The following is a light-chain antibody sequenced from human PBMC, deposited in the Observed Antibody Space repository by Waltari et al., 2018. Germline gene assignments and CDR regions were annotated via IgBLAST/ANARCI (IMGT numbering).Light chain of an antibody. J-gene: IGLJ3*02. Sequence: QLVLTQSPSASASLGAPGKLTCTRSSGHSSNIIAWHQQQSEKGPGYLMKVNSDGSHTKGDEIPRHLSGSRSRTERYLTSASVQSGEEADYYCQTGGHGTWVFGGGTKLTVL. V-gene: IGLV4-69*01. CDR3: QTGGHGTWV. CDR1: SGHSSNI. CDR2: VNSDGSH.